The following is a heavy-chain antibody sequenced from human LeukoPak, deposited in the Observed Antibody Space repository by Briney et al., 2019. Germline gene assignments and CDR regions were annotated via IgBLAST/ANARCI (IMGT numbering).Heavy chain of an antibody. V-gene: IGHV1-3*01. CDR1: GYTFTSYA. Sequence: ASVKVSCKASGYTFTSYAMHWVRQAPGQRLEWMGWINAGNGNTKYSQKFQGRVTITRDTSASTAYMELSSLRSEDTAVYYCAWGTGYCSSTSCSSYYFDYWGQGTLVTVSS. D-gene: IGHD2-2*01. CDR3: AWGTGYCSSTSCSSYYFDY. CDR2: INAGNGNT. J-gene: IGHJ4*02.